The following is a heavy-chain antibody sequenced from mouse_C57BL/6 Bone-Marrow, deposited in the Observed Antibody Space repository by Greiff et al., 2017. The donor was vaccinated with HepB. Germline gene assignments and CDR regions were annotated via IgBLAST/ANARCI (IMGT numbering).Heavy chain of an antibody. CDR3: GRGGWLLYFDY. J-gene: IGHJ2*01. CDR1: GYTFTDHT. D-gene: IGHD2-3*01. Sequence: VKLVESDAELVKPGASVKISCKVSGYTFTDHTIHWMKQRPEQGLEWIGYIYPRDGSTKYNEKFKGKATLTADKSSSTAYMQLNSLTSEDSAVYFCGRGGWLLYFDYWGQGTTLTVSS. CDR2: IYPRDGST. V-gene: IGHV1-78*01.